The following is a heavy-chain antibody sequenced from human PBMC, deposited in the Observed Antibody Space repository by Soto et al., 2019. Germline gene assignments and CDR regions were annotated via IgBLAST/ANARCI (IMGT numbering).Heavy chain of an antibody. V-gene: IGHV3-23*01. CDR1: IFTSSSYT. Sequence: GSLRLPCAASIFTSSSYTITWVLPTPLKWLELRSVILGSGTTTYYAGSVKGRFTISRDNSKNTLSLQMNGLRAEAPAVYYFAKKGSRSGDPETWYFDLWGRGPLVTVSS. D-gene: IGHD2-21*01. CDR2: ILGSGTTT. CDR3: AKKGSRSGDPETWYFDL. J-gene: IGHJ2*01.